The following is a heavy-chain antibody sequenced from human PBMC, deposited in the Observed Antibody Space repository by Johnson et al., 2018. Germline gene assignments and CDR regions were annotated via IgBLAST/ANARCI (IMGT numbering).Heavy chain of an antibody. CDR1: GFTFRSYA. CDR2: IGTAGDT. CDR3: TRALVGGSYYYYYYRDV. Sequence: VQLVESGGGVVQPGRSLRLSCAASGFTFRSYAMHWVRQATGKGLEWVSAIGTAGDTYYPGSVKGRITISRENAKNSLYLQMNSLKTEDTAVYYCTRALVGGSYYYYYYRDVWGKGTTVTVSS. D-gene: IGHD1-26*01. J-gene: IGHJ6*03. V-gene: IGHV3-13*01.